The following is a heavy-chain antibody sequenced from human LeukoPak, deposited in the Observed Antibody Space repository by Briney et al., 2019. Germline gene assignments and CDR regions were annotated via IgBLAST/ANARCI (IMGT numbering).Heavy chain of an antibody. CDR1: GGTFSSYA. Sequence: SVKVSCKASGGTFSSYAISWVRQAPGQGLEWMGGIIPIFGTANYPQKFQGRVTITADESTNTAYMELSSLRSEDTAVYYCARHEEDVVVVVTTSKSYYYYGMDVWGQGTTVTVSS. V-gene: IGHV1-69*01. CDR2: IIPIFGTA. D-gene: IGHD2-15*01. CDR3: ARHEEDVVVVVTTSKSYYYYGMDV. J-gene: IGHJ6*02.